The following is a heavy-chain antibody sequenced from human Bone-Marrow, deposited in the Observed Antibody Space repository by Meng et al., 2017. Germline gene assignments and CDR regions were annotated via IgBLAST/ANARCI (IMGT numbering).Heavy chain of an antibody. D-gene: IGHD2-15*01. J-gene: IGHJ4*02. CDR3: ARGGYCSGGSCN. CDR1: GGSFSGYY. Sequence: VQLQQWGAGLLKPSETLSLTCAVYGGSFSGYYWSWIRQPPGKGLEWIGEINHSGSTNYNPSLKSRVTISVDTSKNQFSLKLSSVTAADTAVYYCARGGYCSGGSCNWGQGTLVTVSS. CDR2: INHSGST. V-gene: IGHV4-34*01.